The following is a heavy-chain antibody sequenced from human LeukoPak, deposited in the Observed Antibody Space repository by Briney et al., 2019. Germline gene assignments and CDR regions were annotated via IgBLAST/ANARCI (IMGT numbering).Heavy chain of an antibody. Sequence: GGSLRLSCAASGFTFSSYWMHWVRQAPGKGLVWISRINTDGSGTYYADSVKGRFTISRDNAKNTLYLQMNSLRAEDTAVYYCARGASGYSYGWGQGTLVTVSS. V-gene: IGHV3-74*01. CDR3: ARGASGYSYG. CDR1: GFTFSSYW. D-gene: IGHD5-18*01. CDR2: INTDGSGT. J-gene: IGHJ4*02.